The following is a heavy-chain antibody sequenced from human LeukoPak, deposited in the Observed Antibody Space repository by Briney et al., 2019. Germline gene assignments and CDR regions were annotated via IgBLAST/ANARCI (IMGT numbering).Heavy chain of an antibody. V-gene: IGHV1-69*05. J-gene: IGHJ4*02. CDR2: IIPIFGTA. Sequence: SVKVSCKAFGGSFSSEAISWVRQAPGQGLEWMGGIIPIFGTANYAQKFQGRVTITTDEYTSTAYMEVSSLRSEDTAVYYCGRKAGDCGGGSCYSIDYWGQGTLITVSS. CDR3: GRKAGDCGGGSCYSIDY. CDR1: GGSFSSEA. D-gene: IGHD2-15*01.